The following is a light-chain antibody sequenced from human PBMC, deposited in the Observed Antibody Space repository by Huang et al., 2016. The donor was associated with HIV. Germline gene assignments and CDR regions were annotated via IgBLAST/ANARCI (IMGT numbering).Light chain of an antibody. CDR1: QGISSY. V-gene: IGKV1-9*01. CDR2: PSF. J-gene: IGKJ4*01. CDR3: QQLNSYPLT. Sequence: IQLTQSPSSLSASIGDRVTVTCRASQGISSYLAWYQQKPGKAPSLLIYPSFTLQSGVPSRFSGSGSGTDFTLTISSVQPEDSATYYCQQLNSYPLTFGGGTKVEIK.